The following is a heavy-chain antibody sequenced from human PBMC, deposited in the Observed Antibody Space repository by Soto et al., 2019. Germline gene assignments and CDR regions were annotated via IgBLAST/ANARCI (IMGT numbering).Heavy chain of an antibody. J-gene: IGHJ6*02. D-gene: IGHD6-19*01. V-gene: IGHV3-23*01. CDR1: GFTFSSYA. CDR2: ISGSGGST. Sequence: EVQLLESGGGLVQPGGSLRLSCAASGFTFSSYAMSWVRQAPGKGLGWVSAISGSGGSTYYADSVKGRFTISRDNSKNTLYLQMNSLRAEDTAVYYCAKDRSAGGSGWNYYYYGMDVWGQGTTVTVSS. CDR3: AKDRSAGGSGWNYYYYGMDV.